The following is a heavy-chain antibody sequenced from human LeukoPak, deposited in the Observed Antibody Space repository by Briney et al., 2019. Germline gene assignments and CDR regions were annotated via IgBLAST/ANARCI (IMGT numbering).Heavy chain of an antibody. CDR3: ARHDYGGNSHSLVFDY. V-gene: IGHV4-39*01. CDR1: GGSMSSNTYY. Sequence: KPSETLSLTCTVSGGSMSSNTYYWGWIRQPPGKGLEWIGSIYYSGSTYYNPSLKSRVTISVDTSKNQFSLKLSSVTAADTAVYYCARHDYGGNSHSLVFDYWGQGTLVTVSS. CDR2: IYYSGST. J-gene: IGHJ4*02. D-gene: IGHD4-23*01.